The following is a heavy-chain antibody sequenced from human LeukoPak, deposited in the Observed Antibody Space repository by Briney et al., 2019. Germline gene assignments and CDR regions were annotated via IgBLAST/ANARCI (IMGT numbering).Heavy chain of an antibody. CDR1: GGSISSGSYY. Sequence: PSQTLSLTCTVSGGSISSGSYYWSWIRQPAGKGLEWIGRIYTSGSTNYNPSLKSRVTISVDTSKNQFSLKLSSVTAADTAVYYCARVPTTVVTFGYFDYWGQGTLVTVSS. D-gene: IGHD4-23*01. J-gene: IGHJ4*02. V-gene: IGHV4-61*02. CDR3: ARVPTTVVTFGYFDY. CDR2: IYTSGST.